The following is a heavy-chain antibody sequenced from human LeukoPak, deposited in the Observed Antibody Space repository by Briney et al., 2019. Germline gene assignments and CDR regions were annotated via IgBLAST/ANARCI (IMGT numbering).Heavy chain of an antibody. CDR2: TLYDGSNK. D-gene: IGHD4-17*01. J-gene: IGHJ4*02. Sequence: GGSLRLSCAASGFTFSNYAMHCVRQAPGKGLEWVADTLYDGSNKYYADSVKGRFTVSRDNSKNMLWLQMNSLRADDTAVYYCAKDHDYGDPGYYFDYWGQGALVTVSS. V-gene: IGHV3-30*18. CDR3: AKDHDYGDPGYYFDY. CDR1: GFTFSNYA.